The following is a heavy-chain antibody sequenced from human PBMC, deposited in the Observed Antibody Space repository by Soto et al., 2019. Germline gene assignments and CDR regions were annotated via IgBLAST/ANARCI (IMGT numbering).Heavy chain of an antibody. Sequence: GGSLRLSCAASGFTFSSYGMHWVRQAPGKGLEWVAVISYDGSNKYYADSVKGRFTISRDNSKNTLYLQMNSLRAEDTAVYYCAKDRGGAAASYYFDYWGQGTLVTVSS. D-gene: IGHD6-13*01. CDR3: AKDRGGAAASYYFDY. J-gene: IGHJ4*02. CDR1: GFTFSSYG. CDR2: ISYDGSNK. V-gene: IGHV3-30*18.